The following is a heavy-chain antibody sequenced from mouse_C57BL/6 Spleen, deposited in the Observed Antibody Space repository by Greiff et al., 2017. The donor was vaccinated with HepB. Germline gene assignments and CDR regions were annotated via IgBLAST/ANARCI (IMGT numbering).Heavy chain of an antibody. CDR3: ARGLRAYYCSSYGYFDY. Sequence: VQLQQSGAELARPGASVKLSCKASGYTFTSYGISWVKQRTGQGLEWIGEFYPRNGNTYYNETFKGKATLTADKSSRTAYMELRSLTSEDSAVYFCARGLRAYYCSSYGYFDYWGQGTTLTVSS. CDR1: GYTFTSYG. V-gene: IGHV1-81*01. J-gene: IGHJ2*01. CDR2: FYPRNGNT. D-gene: IGHD1-1*01.